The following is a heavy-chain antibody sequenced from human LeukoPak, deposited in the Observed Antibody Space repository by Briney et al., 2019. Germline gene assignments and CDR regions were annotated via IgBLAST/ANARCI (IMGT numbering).Heavy chain of an antibody. V-gene: IGHV1-8*01. CDR2: MNSNSGNT. D-gene: IGHD3-10*01. J-gene: IGHJ4*02. CDR1: GYTFTSYD. CDR3: ARGRPNYYGSGSYPFDY. Sequence: ASVKVSCKASGYTFTSYDINWVRQATGQGLEWMGWMNSNSGNTGYAQKFQGRVTMTRNTSISTAYMELSSLRSEDTAVYYCARGRPNYYGSGSYPFDYWGQGTLVTVSS.